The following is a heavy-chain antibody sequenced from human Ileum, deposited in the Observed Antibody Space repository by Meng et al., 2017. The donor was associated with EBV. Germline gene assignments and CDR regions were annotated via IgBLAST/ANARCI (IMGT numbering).Heavy chain of an antibody. CDR3: ARAHPVVYFFDY. D-gene: IGHD4-23*01. J-gene: IGHJ4*02. V-gene: IGHV4-39*01. CDR2: ITYRGTT. CDR1: GGSISEDGYA. Sequence: QLQVQESGPGLAKPSETLSLTCTVSGGSISEDGYAWDWICQPPGEGLEWIATITYRGTTFYNPSLKSRLTISEDSSKNQISLRLTSVIAADTAVYYCARAHPVVYFFDYWGQGTLVTVSS.